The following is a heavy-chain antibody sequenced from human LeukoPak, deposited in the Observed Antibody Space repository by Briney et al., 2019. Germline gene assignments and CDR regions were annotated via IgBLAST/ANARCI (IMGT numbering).Heavy chain of an antibody. D-gene: IGHD5-24*01. V-gene: IGHV1-2*06. CDR1: GYSFINFG. CDR2: LNPNTGHA. Sequence: ASVKVSCKASGYSFINFGLSWVRQAPGQGLEWMGRLNPNTGHAVYAFKFQGRVTITRDTSSNTAYMEVTRLTSDDTALYYCAKDRDGADRIVLWGQGTLVTVSS. CDR3: AKDRDGADRIVL. J-gene: IGHJ4*02.